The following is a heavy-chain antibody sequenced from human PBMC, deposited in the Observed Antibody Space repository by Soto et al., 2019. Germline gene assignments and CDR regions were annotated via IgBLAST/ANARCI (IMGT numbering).Heavy chain of an antibody. Sequence: ASVKVSCKASGGTFSSYAISWVRQAPGQGLEWMGGIIPIFGTANYAQKFQGRVTITADESTSTAYMELSSLRSEDTAVYYCAIRRYCSGGSYSPVNYYYGMDVWGQGTTVTVSS. CDR2: IIPIFGTA. CDR1: GGTFSSYA. V-gene: IGHV1-69*13. CDR3: AIRRYCSGGSYSPVNYYYGMDV. D-gene: IGHD2-15*01. J-gene: IGHJ6*02.